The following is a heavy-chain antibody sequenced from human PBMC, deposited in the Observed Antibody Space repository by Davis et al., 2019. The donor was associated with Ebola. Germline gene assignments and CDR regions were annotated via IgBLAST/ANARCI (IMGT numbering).Heavy chain of an antibody. J-gene: IGHJ4*02. V-gene: IGHV3-23*01. D-gene: IGHD3-16*01. Sequence: GESLKISCAASGFTFSSYGMSWVRQAPGKGLEWVSAISGTRGSTHYADSVKGRFTVSRDNSKNTLSLQMDSLRPQDTAVYYCAKDQRGETDYDYVWGKYRSPTLVDWGQGTLVIVSS. CDR3: AKDQRGETDYDYVWGKYRSPTLVD. CDR2: ISGTRGST. CDR1: GFTFSSYG.